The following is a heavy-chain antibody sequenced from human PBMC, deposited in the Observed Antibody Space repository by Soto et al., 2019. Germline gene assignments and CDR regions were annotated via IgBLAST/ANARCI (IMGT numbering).Heavy chain of an antibody. Sequence: GASVKVSCKASGGTFSSYAISWVRQAPGQGLEWMGGIIPIFGTANYAQKFQGRVTITADESTSTAYMELSSLRSEDTAVYYCARGFDFWSGYYTQYYYYYGMDVWGQGTTVTV. J-gene: IGHJ6*02. CDR3: ARGFDFWSGYYTQYYYYYGMDV. CDR1: GGTFSSYA. D-gene: IGHD3-3*01. V-gene: IGHV1-69*13. CDR2: IIPIFGTA.